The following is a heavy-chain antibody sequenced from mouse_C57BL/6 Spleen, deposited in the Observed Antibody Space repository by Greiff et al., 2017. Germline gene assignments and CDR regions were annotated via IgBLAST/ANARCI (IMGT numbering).Heavy chain of an antibody. CDR1: GFTFSDYY. J-gene: IGHJ2*01. V-gene: IGHV5-16*01. CDR3: ARGGRDYFGFDY. D-gene: IGHD1-1*01. Sequence: EVKVVESEGGLVQPGSSMKLSCTASGFTFSDYYMAWVRQVPEKGLEWVANINYDGSSTYYLDSLKSRFIISRDNAKNILYLQMSSLKSEDTATYYCARGGRDYFGFDYWGQGTTLTVS. CDR2: INYDGSST.